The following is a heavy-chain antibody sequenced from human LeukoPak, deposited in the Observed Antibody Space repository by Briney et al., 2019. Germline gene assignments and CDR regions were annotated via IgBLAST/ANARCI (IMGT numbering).Heavy chain of an antibody. V-gene: IGHV4-59*01. CDR2: IYYSGST. Sequence: SETLSLTCTVSGGSISSYYWSWIRQPPGKGLEWIGYIYYSGSTNYNPSLKSRVTTSVDTSKNQFSLKLSSVTAADTAVYYCARGVVVQTFDPWGQGTLVTVSS. D-gene: IGHD2-15*01. CDR3: ARGVVVQTFDP. J-gene: IGHJ5*02. CDR1: GGSISSYY.